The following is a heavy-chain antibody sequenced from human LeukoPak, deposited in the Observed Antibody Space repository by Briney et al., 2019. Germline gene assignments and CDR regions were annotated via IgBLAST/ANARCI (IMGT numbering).Heavy chain of an antibody. CDR1: GGTFSSYA. V-gene: IGHV1-69*05. J-gene: IGHJ4*02. D-gene: IGHD2-21*02. Sequence: ASVKVSCKASGGTFSSYAIRWVRQAPGQGLEWMGGIIPIFGTANYAQKFQGRVTITTDESTSTAYMELSSLRSEDTAVYYCARAFISFVVVTAFDYWGQGTLVTVSS. CDR2: IIPIFGTA. CDR3: ARAFISFVVVTAFDY.